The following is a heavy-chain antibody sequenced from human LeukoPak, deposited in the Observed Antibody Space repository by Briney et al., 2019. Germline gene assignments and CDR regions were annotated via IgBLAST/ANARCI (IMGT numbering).Heavy chain of an antibody. D-gene: IGHD3-16*02. V-gene: IGHV1-18*01. CDR2: ISAYNVNT. J-gene: IGHJ4*02. CDR3: AREEYAWGSYRDVYY. CDR1: GYTVTSYG. Sequence: APVSVSDTPSGYTVTSYGITWVGQAPGQGREGMGWISAYNVNTNFAQTIQDRATLTTDTHTTTAYLELRRLRAAATAVYYCAREEYAWGSYRDVYYWGQGTLATVSS.